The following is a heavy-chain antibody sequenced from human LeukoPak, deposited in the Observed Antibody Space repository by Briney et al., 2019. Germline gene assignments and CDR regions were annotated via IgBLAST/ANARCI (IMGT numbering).Heavy chain of an antibody. CDR3: ARDFDARLQNHVGGMDV. V-gene: IGHV3-9*01. Sequence: QPGGSLRLSCAASGFTFDDYAMHWVRQAPGKGLEWVSGISWNSGTIGYADSVKGRFTISRDNAKNSLYLQMNSLRAEDTAVYYCARDFDARLQNHVGGMDVWGQGTTVTVSS. CDR1: GFTFDDYA. CDR2: ISWNSGTI. D-gene: IGHD3-9*01. J-gene: IGHJ6*02.